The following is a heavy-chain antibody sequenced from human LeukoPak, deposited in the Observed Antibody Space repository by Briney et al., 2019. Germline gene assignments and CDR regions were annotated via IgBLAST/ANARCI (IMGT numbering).Heavy chain of an antibody. Sequence: GGSLRLSCAASGFTFSSYAMSWVRQAPRKGLEWVSAIGGGGGSIHYAESVKGRFTISRDNSKNTLFLQMNSLRADDTAVYYCAKDPNGDYVGAFDSWGQGTMVSVSS. CDR1: GFTFSSYA. V-gene: IGHV3-23*01. D-gene: IGHD4-17*01. CDR2: IGGGGGSI. CDR3: AKDPNGDYVGAFDS. J-gene: IGHJ3*01.